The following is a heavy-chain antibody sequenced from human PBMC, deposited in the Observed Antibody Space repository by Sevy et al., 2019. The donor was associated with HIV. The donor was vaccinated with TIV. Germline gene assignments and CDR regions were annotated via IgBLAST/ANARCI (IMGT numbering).Heavy chain of an antibody. CDR3: ANKRGYSHGPFDY. V-gene: IGHV4-30-4*01. Sequence: SETLSLTCTVSGGSLSSSDSYWSWIRQPPGKGLEWLGYIHYTGGTYYHPFLKSPVAMSVDTSEEQFSLRLSFLTAADTALYYCANKRGYSHGPFDYWGQGILVTVSS. CDR2: IHYTGGT. D-gene: IGHD5-12*01. J-gene: IGHJ4*02. CDR1: GGSLSSSDSY.